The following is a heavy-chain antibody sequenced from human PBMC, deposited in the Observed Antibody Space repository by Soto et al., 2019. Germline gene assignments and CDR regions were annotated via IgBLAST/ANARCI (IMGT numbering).Heavy chain of an antibody. CDR2: INHSGST. CDR1: GGAFSGYY. J-gene: IGHJ6*04. CDR3: ASGQVVIRLDPIGYYGIDV. D-gene: IGHD3-22*01. Sequence: PSETLSLTCAVYGGAFSGYYWSWIRQPPGKGLEWIGEINHSGSTNYNPSLKSRVTISVDTSKNQFSLKLSSVPAEDTAVYYCASGQVVIRLDPIGYYGIDVCGKGTTATV. V-gene: IGHV4-34*01.